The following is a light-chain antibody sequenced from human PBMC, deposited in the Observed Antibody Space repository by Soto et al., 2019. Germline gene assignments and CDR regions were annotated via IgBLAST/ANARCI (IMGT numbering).Light chain of an antibody. CDR3: QQYYSTPRT. V-gene: IGKV4-1*01. CDR1: QSVLYSSDNKNY. J-gene: IGKJ1*01. Sequence: IVMTQSPDSLAVSLGEKATINCKSSQSVLYSSDNKNYLAWYQQKPGQPPKLLIYWASTRESGVPDRFSGSGSGTDFTLTINSLQAEDVAAYYCQQYYSTPRTFGQGTKVEIK. CDR2: WAS.